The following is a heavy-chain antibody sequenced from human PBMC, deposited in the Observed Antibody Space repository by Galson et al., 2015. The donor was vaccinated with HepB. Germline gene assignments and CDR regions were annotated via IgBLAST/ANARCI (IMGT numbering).Heavy chain of an antibody. CDR1: GFSFSDYW. D-gene: IGHD3-10*01. V-gene: IGHV3-7*03. Sequence: SLRLSCAASGFSFSDYWMSWIRQAPGKRPEWVANIRYDEYEYYYADFVKGRFTISRDNARNSVFLQMSGLRRDDTAVYYCVRDRTYKGGNFFDFWGQGALVTVSS. CDR3: VRDRTYKGGNFFDF. CDR2: IRYDEYEY. J-gene: IGHJ4*02.